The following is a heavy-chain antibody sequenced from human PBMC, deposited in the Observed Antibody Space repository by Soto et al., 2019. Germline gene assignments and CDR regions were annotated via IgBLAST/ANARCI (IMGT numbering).Heavy chain of an antibody. J-gene: IGHJ2*01. V-gene: IGHV1-69*11. CDR3: ARDLTRLWYFDL. CDR1: GGTFRNFA. Sequence: QVQLVQSGAEVKKPGSSVKVSCKASGGTFRNFAITWVRQAPGQGLEWMGGIIPILGTPNYAQKFQGGVTISADESTSTAYMELSSLTSEDTAVYYCARDLTRLWYFDLWGRGTLVTVSS. CDR2: IIPILGTP.